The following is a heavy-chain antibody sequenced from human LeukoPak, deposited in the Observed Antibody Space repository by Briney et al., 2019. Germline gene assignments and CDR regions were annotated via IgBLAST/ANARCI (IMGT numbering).Heavy chain of an antibody. Sequence: PGGSLRLSCAAPGFTFSSYGMHWVRQAPGKGLEWVAVISYDGSDKYYADSVKGRFTFSRDNSKNTLYLQMNSLRAEDTAVYYCAKSGFSSGWYVPHFDYWGQGTLVTVSS. V-gene: IGHV3-30*18. J-gene: IGHJ4*02. CDR1: GFTFSSYG. CDR2: ISYDGSDK. CDR3: AKSGFSSGWYVPHFDY. D-gene: IGHD6-19*01.